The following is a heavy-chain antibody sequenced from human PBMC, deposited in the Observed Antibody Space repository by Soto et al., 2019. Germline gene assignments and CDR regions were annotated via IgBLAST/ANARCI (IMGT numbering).Heavy chain of an antibody. D-gene: IGHD3-22*01. Sequence: EVQLVESGGVLVQPGGSLRLSCAASGFTFSTSWMHWVRQAPGKGLVWVSRMNGDGSTVNYADSVKGRFAISRDNAKNTLYLQMNSLGAEDTAVYYCARAGYYRFDYWGQGTLVTVSS. CDR2: MNGDGSTV. CDR1: GFTFSTSW. V-gene: IGHV3-74*01. J-gene: IGHJ4*02. CDR3: ARAGYYRFDY.